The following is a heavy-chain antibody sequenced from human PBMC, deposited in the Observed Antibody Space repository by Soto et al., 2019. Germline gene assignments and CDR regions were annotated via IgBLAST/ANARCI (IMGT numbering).Heavy chain of an antibody. CDR2: IYHSGST. J-gene: IGHJ4*02. Sequence: SETLSLTCAFSGVSISSGFGSWSWIRQPPGKGLEWIGYIYHSGSTYYDPSVKSRVTISVDRSKNQFSLKLSAVTAADTAVYYCARIMRDGYAFDYWGQGTLVNVS. CDR3: ARIMRDGYAFDY. D-gene: IGHD5-12*01. V-gene: IGHV4-30-2*01. CDR1: GVSISSGFGS.